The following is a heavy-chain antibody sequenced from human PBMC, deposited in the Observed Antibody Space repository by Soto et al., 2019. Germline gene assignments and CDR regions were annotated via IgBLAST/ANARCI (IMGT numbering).Heavy chain of an antibody. CDR1: GGPISTSPYY. D-gene: IGHD2-8*01. CDR3: VKSAKGVCHD. V-gene: IGHV4-39*02. Sequence: SETLSLTCTVFGGPISTSPYYWGWVRQSPGKGLEWIGSMTYGGGTTYYNPSLKSRVTISVDTAQNHFSLRLTSVTAEDTAVYFCVKSAKGVCHDWRQGAVVTVSS. J-gene: IGHJ4*02. CDR2: MTYGGGTT.